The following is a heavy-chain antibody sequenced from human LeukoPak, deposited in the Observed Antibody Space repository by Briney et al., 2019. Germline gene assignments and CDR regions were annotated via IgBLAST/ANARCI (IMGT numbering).Heavy chain of an antibody. D-gene: IGHD6-19*01. J-gene: IGHJ4*02. V-gene: IGHV3-48*01. CDR3: ASWPVGWYGEDS. CDR2: ISSSSSTI. CDR1: GFTFSSYG. Sequence: GGSLRLSCAASGFTFSSYGMYWVRQAPGKGLEWVSYISSSSSTIYYADSVKGRFTISRDNAKNSLYLQMNSLRVEDTAVYYCASWPVGWYGEDSWGQGTLATVSS.